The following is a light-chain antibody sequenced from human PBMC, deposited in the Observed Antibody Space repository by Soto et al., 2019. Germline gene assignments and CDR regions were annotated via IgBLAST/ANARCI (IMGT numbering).Light chain of an antibody. CDR1: SADVGGFDY. Sequence: QSALTQPPSASGSPGQSVTISCTGTSADVGGFDYVSWYQQYPGKAPTLMIYAVTKRPSGVPDRFSGSKSGNTASLTVSSLQGDDEADYYCSSYAGNNNVVFGGGTQLTVL. CDR3: SSYAGNNNVV. CDR2: AVT. V-gene: IGLV2-8*01. J-gene: IGLJ2*01.